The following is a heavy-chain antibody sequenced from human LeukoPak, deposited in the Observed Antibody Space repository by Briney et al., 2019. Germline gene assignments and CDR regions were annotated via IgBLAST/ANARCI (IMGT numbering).Heavy chain of an antibody. CDR2: IYYSGST. D-gene: IGHD1-26*01. CDR3: ARHRRSPIVGANAGAFDI. CDR1: GGSMSSSSYY. V-gene: IGHV4-39*01. J-gene: IGHJ3*02. Sequence: PSETLSLTCTVSGGSMSSSSYYWGWIRQPPGKGLEWIGSIYYSGSTYYNPSLKSRVTISVDTSKNQFSLKLSSVTAADTAVYYCARHRRSPIVGANAGAFDIWGQGTMVTVSS.